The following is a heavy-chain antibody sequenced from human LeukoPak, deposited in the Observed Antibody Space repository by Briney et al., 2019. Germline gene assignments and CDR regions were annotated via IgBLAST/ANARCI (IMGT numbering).Heavy chain of an antibody. CDR2: INPNSGGT. CDR1: GYTFTGYY. CDR3: ARGRSGWTEDAFHI. J-gene: IGHJ3*02. Sequence: GASVKVSCKASGYTFTGYYMHWVRQAPGQGLEWMGWINPNSGGTNYAQKFQGRVTMTRDTSISTAYMELSRLRSDDTAVYYCARGRSGWTEDAFHIWGQGTMVTVSS. D-gene: IGHD6-19*01. V-gene: IGHV1-2*02.